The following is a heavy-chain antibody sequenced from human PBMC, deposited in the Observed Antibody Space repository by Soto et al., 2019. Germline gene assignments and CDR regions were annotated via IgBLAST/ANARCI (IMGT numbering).Heavy chain of an antibody. CDR1: GFTFSNYD. D-gene: IGHD2-2*01. CDR2: LSFDGSNK. J-gene: IGHJ4*02. V-gene: IGHV3-30*18. CDR3: AKDFYTVRVPAAPRRHYVDF. Sequence: QVQLVESGGGVVQPGRSLRLSCAASGFTFSNYDMHWVRQAPGEGLEWVAVLSFDGSNKNYADSVKGRFTISRDNSKKPLFLRMNSLRTEDTAVYFCAKDFYTVRVPAAPRRHYVDFWGPGTLVTVSS.